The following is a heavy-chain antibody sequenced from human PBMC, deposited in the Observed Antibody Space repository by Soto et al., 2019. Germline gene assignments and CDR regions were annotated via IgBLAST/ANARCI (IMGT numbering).Heavy chain of an antibody. CDR3: TRGITLIRGVIPPGYDYGMDV. CDR1: GGTFSSYA. V-gene: IGHV1-69*01. J-gene: IGHJ6*02. Sequence: QVQLVQSGAEVKKPGSSVKVSCKASGGTFSSYAISWVRQAPGQGLEWMGGFNPIFETANYAQKFQGRVTITADESTNTAYMELSSLRSEDTAVYYCTRGITLIRGVIPPGYDYGMDVWGQGTTVAVSS. D-gene: IGHD3-10*01. CDR2: FNPIFETA.